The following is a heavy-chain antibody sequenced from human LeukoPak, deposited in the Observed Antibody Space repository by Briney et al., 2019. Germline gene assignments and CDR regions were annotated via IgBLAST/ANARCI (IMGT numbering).Heavy chain of an antibody. CDR3: ARAYDFPDY. D-gene: IGHD3-3*01. CDR2: INPSGGST. Sequence: GASVKVSCKASGYTFTSYSMNWVRQAPGQWLEWMGLINPSGGSTSYAQKFQGRVTMTRDTSTSTVYMELSSLRSEDTAVYYCARAYDFPDYWGQGTLVTVSS. J-gene: IGHJ4*02. V-gene: IGHV1-46*01. CDR1: GYTFTSYS.